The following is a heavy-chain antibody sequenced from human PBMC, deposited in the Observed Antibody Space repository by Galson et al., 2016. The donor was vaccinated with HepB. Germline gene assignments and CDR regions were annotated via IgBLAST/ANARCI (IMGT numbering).Heavy chain of an antibody. J-gene: IGHJ3*02. V-gene: IGHV3-74*01. Sequence: SLRLSCAASGFTFSSHWIHWVRQVPGKGLEWVSHITSDGKSTTYADSVKGRFTVPRDNAKNTVHLQMNSLRVEDTAAYYCARERYSTNWYDAFDIWGQGTMVTVSS. CDR2: ITSDGKST. CDR1: GFTFSSHW. CDR3: ARERYSTNWYDAFDI. D-gene: IGHD6-13*01.